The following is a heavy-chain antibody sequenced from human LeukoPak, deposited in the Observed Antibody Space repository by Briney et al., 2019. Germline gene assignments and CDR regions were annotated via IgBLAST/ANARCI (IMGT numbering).Heavy chain of an antibody. Sequence: GGSLRLSCAASGFTFSDYYMSWIRQAPGKGLEWVSYISSSGSTIYYADSVKGRFTVSRDNAKNSLYLQMNGLRAEDTAVYYCARQYGSGSYSPPDYWGQGTLVTVSS. J-gene: IGHJ4*02. CDR1: GFTFSDYY. CDR3: ARQYGSGSYSPPDY. V-gene: IGHV3-11*01. D-gene: IGHD3-10*01. CDR2: ISSSGSTI.